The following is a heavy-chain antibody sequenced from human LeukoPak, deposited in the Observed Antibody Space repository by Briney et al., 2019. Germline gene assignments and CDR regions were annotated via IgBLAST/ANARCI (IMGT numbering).Heavy chain of an antibody. D-gene: IGHD2-2*01. J-gene: IGHJ4*02. V-gene: IGHV1-24*01. CDR1: GYTLTELS. Sequence: ASVKVSSKVSGYTLTELSMHWVRQAPGKGLEWIGGFDPEDGETIYAQKFQGRVTMTEDTSTDTAYMELSRLRSDDTALYYCARDVGEYCSSTSCYASDYWGQGTLVTVSS. CDR3: ARDVGEYCSSTSCYASDY. CDR2: FDPEDGET.